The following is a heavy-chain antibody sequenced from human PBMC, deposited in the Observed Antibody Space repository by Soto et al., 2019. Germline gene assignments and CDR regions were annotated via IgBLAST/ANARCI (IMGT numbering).Heavy chain of an antibody. D-gene: IGHD6-6*01. CDR3: ARAGAARPTYYFDY. Sequence: PSETLSLTCTVSGGSISSGGYYCSWIRQHPGKGLEWIGYIYYSGSTYYNPSLTSRVTISVHTSKNQLSLKLSSVTAADTAVYYCARAGAARPTYYFDYWGQGTMVTVSS. J-gene: IGHJ4*02. V-gene: IGHV4-31*03. CDR2: IYYSGST. CDR1: GGSISSGGYY.